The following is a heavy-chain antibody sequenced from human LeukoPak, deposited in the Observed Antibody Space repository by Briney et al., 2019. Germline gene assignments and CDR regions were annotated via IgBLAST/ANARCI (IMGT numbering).Heavy chain of an antibody. CDR3: ARDVGYCSSTSCYAYLKTLNYFDY. Sequence: GASVKVSCKASGYTFTDYYMHWVRQAPGQGLEWMGWINPNSGGTNYAQKFQGRVTMTRDTSISTAYMDLSRLRSDDTAVYFCARDVGYCSSTSCYAYLKTLNYFDYWGQGTLVTVSS. J-gene: IGHJ4*02. D-gene: IGHD2-2*03. CDR1: GYTFTDYY. V-gene: IGHV1-2*02. CDR2: INPNSGGT.